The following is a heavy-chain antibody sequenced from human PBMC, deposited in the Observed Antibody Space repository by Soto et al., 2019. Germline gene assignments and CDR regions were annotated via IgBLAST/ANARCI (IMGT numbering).Heavy chain of an antibody. V-gene: IGHV3-23*01. CDR2: IRGSGGST. D-gene: IGHD3-3*01. Sequence: EVQLLESGGGLVQPGGSLRLSCAASGFTSSSYAMSWVRQAPGKGLEWVSSIRGSGGSTNYADSVKGRFTISRDNSKNTLYLRMNSLRVEDTAVYYCAKAYSMTIFGVVIETPGDGFDIWGQGTMVTVSS. CDR1: GFTSSSYA. CDR3: AKAYSMTIFGVVIETPGDGFDI. J-gene: IGHJ3*02.